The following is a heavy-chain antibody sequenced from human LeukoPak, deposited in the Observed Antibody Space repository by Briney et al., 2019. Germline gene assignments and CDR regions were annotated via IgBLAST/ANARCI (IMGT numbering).Heavy chain of an antibody. V-gene: IGHV1-2*02. Sequence: GASVKVSCKASGYTFTGYYMHWVRQAPGQGLEWMGWINPNSGGTNYAQKFQGRVTMTRDTSISTAYMELSRLRSDDTAVYYCARAGLREDYYYGMDVWGQGTTVTVSS. CDR1: GYTFTGYY. CDR2: INPNSGGT. J-gene: IGHJ6*02. CDR3: ARAGLREDYYYGMDV. D-gene: IGHD3/OR15-3a*01.